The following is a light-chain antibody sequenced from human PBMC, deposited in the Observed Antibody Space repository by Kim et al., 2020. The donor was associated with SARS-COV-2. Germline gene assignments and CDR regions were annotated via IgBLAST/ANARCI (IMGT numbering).Light chain of an antibody. V-gene: IGLV3-1*01. CDR1: KLGDKY. Sequence: SYELTQPPSVSVSPGQTASITCYGDKLGDKYACWYQQKPGQSPVLVIYQDTERPSGIPERFSGSNSGNTATLTISGTQALDEADYYCQAWDSTTAVFGTGTKVTVL. CDR2: QDT. CDR3: QAWDSTTAV. J-gene: IGLJ1*01.